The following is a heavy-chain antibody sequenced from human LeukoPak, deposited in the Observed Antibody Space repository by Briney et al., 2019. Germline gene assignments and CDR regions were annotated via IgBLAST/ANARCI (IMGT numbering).Heavy chain of an antibody. CDR2: IIPIFGTA. D-gene: IGHD3-22*01. V-gene: IGHV1-69*05. CDR3: ASYYDSSGAPFDY. Sequence: SVKVSCKASGGTFSSYAISWVRQAPGQGLEWMGGIIPIFGTANYAQKFQGRVTITTDESTGTAYMELSSLRSEDTAVYYCASYYDSSGAPFDYWGQGTLVTVSS. CDR1: GGTFSSYA. J-gene: IGHJ4*02.